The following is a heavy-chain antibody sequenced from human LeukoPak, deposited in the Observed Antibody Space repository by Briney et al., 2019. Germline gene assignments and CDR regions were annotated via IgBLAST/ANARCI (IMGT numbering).Heavy chain of an antibody. Sequence: GGSLRLSCAASGFTFRSYEMNWVRQAPGKGLEWVSYISSGGSTIYYADSVKGRFTISRDNAENSLYLQMNSLRAEDTAVYYCASDYGDYVGHYYYGMDVWGQGTTVTVSS. CDR2: ISSGGSTI. CDR3: ASDYGDYVGHYYYGMDV. V-gene: IGHV3-48*03. D-gene: IGHD4-17*01. CDR1: GFTFRSYE. J-gene: IGHJ6*02.